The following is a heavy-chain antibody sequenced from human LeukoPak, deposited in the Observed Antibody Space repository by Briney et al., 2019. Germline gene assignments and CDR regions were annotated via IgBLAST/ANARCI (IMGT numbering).Heavy chain of an antibody. CDR2: INPSGGST. CDR1: GYTFTSYY. Sequence: ASVKVSCKASGYTFTSYYMHWVRQAPGQGLEWMGIINPSGGSTSYAQKFQGGVTMTRDTSTSTVYMELSSLRSEDTAVYYCASGHTTNNKGTRWLQLGAFDIWGQGTMVTVSS. CDR3: ASGHTTNNKGTRWLQLGAFDI. D-gene: IGHD5-24*01. V-gene: IGHV1-46*01. J-gene: IGHJ3*02.